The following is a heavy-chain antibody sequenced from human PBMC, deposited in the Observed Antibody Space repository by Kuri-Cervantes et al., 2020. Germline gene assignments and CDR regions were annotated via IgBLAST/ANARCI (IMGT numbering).Heavy chain of an antibody. CDR3: ASGPTILAIDY. J-gene: IGHJ4*02. D-gene: IGHD5-24*01. CDR1: GYTFTGYY. CDR2: ISAYNGNT. V-gene: IGHV1-18*04. Sequence: ASVKVSCKASGYTFTGYYMHWVRQAPGQGLEWMGWISAYNGNTNYAQKLQGRVTMTTDTSTSTAYMELSSLRSEDTAVYYCASGPTILAIDYWGQGTLVTVSS.